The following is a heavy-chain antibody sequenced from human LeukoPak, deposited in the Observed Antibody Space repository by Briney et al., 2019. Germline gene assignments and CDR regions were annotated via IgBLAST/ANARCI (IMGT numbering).Heavy chain of an antibody. CDR3: ARTYCSSTSCYLVWFDP. D-gene: IGHD2-2*01. Sequence: SETLSLTCTVSGGSISSYYWSWIRQPPGKGLEWIGYIYYSGSTNYNPSLKSRVTISVDTSKNQFSLKLSSVTAADTAVYYCARTYCSSTSCYLVWFDPWGLGTLVTVSS. V-gene: IGHV4-59*08. J-gene: IGHJ5*02. CDR1: GGSISSYY. CDR2: IYYSGST.